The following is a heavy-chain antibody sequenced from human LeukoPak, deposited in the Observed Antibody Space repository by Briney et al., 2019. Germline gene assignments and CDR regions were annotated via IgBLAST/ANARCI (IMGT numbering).Heavy chain of an antibody. J-gene: IGHJ3*02. Sequence: PSETLSLTCTVSGVSISNPYWSWIRQPPGKGLEWIGYVYYSGGTKYNPHLYSRVTILVETSKKQLSLKVSCVTAADTAVYYCARNHYYYDSSGYYPHDGFDIWGQGTMVTVSS. CDR2: VYYSGGT. V-gene: IGHV4-59*08. D-gene: IGHD3-22*01. CDR3: ARNHYYYDSSGYYPHDGFDI. CDR1: GVSISNPY.